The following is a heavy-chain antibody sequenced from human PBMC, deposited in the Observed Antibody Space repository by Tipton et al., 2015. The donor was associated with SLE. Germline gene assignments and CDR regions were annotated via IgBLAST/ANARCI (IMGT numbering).Heavy chain of an antibody. CDR1: GFTFSSYA. D-gene: IGHD6-13*01. CDR3: ARETLSIAAALAY. J-gene: IGHJ4*02. V-gene: IGHV3-23*01. CDR2: ISGSGGST. Sequence: SLRLSCAASGFTFSSYAMSWVRQAPGKGLEWVSAISGSGGSTYYADSVKGRFTISRDNSKNTPSQKRNSLRAEDTAVYYCARETLSIAAALAYWGQGTLATVSS.